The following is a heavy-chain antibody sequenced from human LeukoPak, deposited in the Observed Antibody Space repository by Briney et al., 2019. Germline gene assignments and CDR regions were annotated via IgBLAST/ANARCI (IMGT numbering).Heavy chain of an antibody. D-gene: IGHD3-10*01. CDR2: IIPIFGTA. V-gene: IGHV1-69*05. CDR1: GGTFSSYA. Sequence: SVKVSCKASGGTFSSYAISWVRQAPGQGLEWMGGIIPIFGTANYAQKFQGRVTITTDESTSTAYMELSSLRSDDTAVYYCARDVLLWFGELSTTAIYYYYGMDVWGQGTTVTVSS. J-gene: IGHJ6*02. CDR3: ARDVLLWFGELSTTAIYYYYGMDV.